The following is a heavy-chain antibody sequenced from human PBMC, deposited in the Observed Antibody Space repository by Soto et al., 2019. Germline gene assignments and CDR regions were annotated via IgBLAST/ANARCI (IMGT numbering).Heavy chain of an antibody. V-gene: IGHV4-59*08. Sequence: TSETLSLTCTVSGGSMSSYYWSWIRQPPGKGLEWIGYIYYNGDSNYNPSFKSRITISVDTSKNQFSLNLSSMTAADTAVYYCARHPTTVTTYFDSWGQGTLVTVSS. CDR1: GGSMSSYY. J-gene: IGHJ4*02. CDR3: ARHPTTVTTYFDS. D-gene: IGHD4-17*01. CDR2: IYYNGDS.